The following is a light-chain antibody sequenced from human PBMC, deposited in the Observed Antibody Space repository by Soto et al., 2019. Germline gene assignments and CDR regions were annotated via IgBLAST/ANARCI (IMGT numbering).Light chain of an antibody. Sequence: QSALTQPRSVSGSPGQSVTLSCDGSTSDVGAYNLVSWYQQHPGEAPKLMIYDVTKRPSGVPYRFSGSKSANTASLTISGLEADDEADYYCCSYAGNFIWVFGGGTKVTVL. CDR2: DVT. CDR3: CSYAGNFIWV. V-gene: IGLV2-11*01. J-gene: IGLJ3*02. CDR1: TSDVGAYNL.